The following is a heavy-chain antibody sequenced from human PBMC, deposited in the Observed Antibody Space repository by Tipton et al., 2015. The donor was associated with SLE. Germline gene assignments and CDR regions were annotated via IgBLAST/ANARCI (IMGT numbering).Heavy chain of an antibody. Sequence: TLSLTCTVSGGSIRNRSYYWGWIRQPPGEALEWIGYVSYSGTTNYNPSFRSRVTVSVDTSNNQFSLKLTSVTDADTAIYYCARNKATPDYWGQGTLVTVSS. CDR1: GGSIRNRSYY. J-gene: IGHJ4*02. CDR2: VSYSGTT. D-gene: IGHD4-23*01. V-gene: IGHV4-61*05. CDR3: ARNKATPDY.